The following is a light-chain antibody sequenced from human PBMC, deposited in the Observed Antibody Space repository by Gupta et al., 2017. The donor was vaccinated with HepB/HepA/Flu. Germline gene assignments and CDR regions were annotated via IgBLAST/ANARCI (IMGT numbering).Light chain of an antibody. CDR2: WAS. V-gene: IGKV4-1*01. J-gene: IGKJ2*03. CDR1: QSVLYSSNNKNY. Sequence: DIVMTQSPDSLAVSLGERATINCKSSQSVLYSSNNKNYLAWYQQKPGQPPKLLIYWASTRESGVPDRFSGSGSGTDFTLTISSLQAEDVAVYYCQQYYSTPPRFGQGTKLEIK. CDR3: QQYYSTPPR.